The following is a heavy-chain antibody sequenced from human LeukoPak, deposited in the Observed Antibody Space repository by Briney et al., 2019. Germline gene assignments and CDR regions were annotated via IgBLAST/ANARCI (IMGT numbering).Heavy chain of an antibody. V-gene: IGHV3-48*01. J-gene: IGHJ4*02. CDR3: ARAPGAAAGRGLVDY. CDR1: GFTFSSYS. CDR2: ISSSSSTI. D-gene: IGHD6-13*01. Sequence: GGSLRLSCAASGFTFSSYSMNWVRQAPGKGLEWVSCISSSSSTIYYADSVKGRFTISRDNAKNSLYLQMNSLRAEDTAVYYCARAPGAAAGRGLVDYWGQGTLVTVSS.